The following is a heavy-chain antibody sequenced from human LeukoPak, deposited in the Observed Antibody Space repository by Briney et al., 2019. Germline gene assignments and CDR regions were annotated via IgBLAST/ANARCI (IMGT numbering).Heavy chain of an antibody. J-gene: IGHJ4*02. CDR2: IYYSGST. Sequence: SETLSLTCTVSGGSISSSSYYWGWIRQPPGKGLEWIGSIYYSGSTYYNPSPKSRVTISVDTSKNQFSLKLSPVTAADTAVYYCARRVSGYSSSWYGRYFDYWGQGTLVTVSS. V-gene: IGHV4-39*01. CDR3: ARRVSGYSSSWYGRYFDY. D-gene: IGHD6-13*01. CDR1: GGSISSSSYY.